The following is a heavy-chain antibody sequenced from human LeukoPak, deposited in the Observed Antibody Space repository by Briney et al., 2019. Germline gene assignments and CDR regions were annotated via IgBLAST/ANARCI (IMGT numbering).Heavy chain of an antibody. CDR3: AKDTGDYYDSSGYYYAGWFDP. D-gene: IGHD3-22*01. Sequence: GGSLRLSCAASGFTFSTYGMPWVRQAPGKGLEWVAFIRYDGSNKYFVDSVKGRFTISKDNSKNTVYLQMNSLRPEDTAVYHCAKDTGDYYDSSGYYYAGWFDPWGQGTLVTVSS. V-gene: IGHV3-30*02. CDR2: IRYDGSNK. CDR1: GFTFSTYG. J-gene: IGHJ5*02.